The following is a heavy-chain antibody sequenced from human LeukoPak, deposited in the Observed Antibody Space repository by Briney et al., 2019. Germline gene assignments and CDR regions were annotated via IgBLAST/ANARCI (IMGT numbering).Heavy chain of an antibody. J-gene: IGHJ3*02. V-gene: IGHV4-39*07. CDR2: ISYSGTT. CDR1: GGSISSSSYF. Sequence: SETLSLTYTVSGGSISSSSYFWGWIRQPPGKGLEWIGSISYSGTTYFNPSLKSRVTISLDTSQNQFSLKVSSVTAADTAVYYCARSTDDDYGDDHDAFDIWGQGTMVTVSS. CDR3: ARSTDDDYGDDHDAFDI. D-gene: IGHD4-17*01.